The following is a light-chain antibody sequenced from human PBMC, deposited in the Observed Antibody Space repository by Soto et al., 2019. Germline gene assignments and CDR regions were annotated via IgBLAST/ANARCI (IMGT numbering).Light chain of an antibody. CDR3: QSYDSSNPNVV. V-gene: IGLV6-57*04. CDR2: EDN. J-gene: IGLJ2*01. CDR1: SGSIASNY. Sequence: NFMLTQPHSVSESPGKTVTISCTRSSGSIASNYVQWYQQRPGSAPTTVIYEDNQRPSGVPARFSGSIESSSNSASLTISGLKTEDEADYYCQSYDSSNPNVVFGGGTKLTVL.